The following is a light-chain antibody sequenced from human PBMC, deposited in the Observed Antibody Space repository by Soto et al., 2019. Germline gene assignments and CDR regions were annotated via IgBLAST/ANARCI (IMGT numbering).Light chain of an antibody. J-gene: IGLJ2*01. CDR1: SSDVGGYNY. CDR3: SLYASSSARGGV. V-gene: IGLV2-14*01. Sequence: QSALTQPASVSGSPGQSITISCTGTSSDVGGYNYVSWYQQHPGKAPKLMIYDVSNRPSGVSNRFSGSKSGNTASLTISGLQAEDEADYYCSLYASSSARGGVFGGGTKLTVL. CDR2: DVS.